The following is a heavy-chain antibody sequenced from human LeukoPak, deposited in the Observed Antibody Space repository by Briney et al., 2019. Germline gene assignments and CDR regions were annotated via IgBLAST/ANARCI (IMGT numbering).Heavy chain of an antibody. CDR1: GGSISSSNYY. Sequence: SETLSLTCTVSGGSISSSNYYWGWIRQPPGKGLEWIGNIYYSGSTYYNPSFKSRLTISVDTSKNQFSLKLSSVTAADTAVYYCARARQGLFDYWGQGTLVTVSS. CDR2: IYYSGST. V-gene: IGHV4-39*01. CDR3: ARARQGLFDY. J-gene: IGHJ4*02.